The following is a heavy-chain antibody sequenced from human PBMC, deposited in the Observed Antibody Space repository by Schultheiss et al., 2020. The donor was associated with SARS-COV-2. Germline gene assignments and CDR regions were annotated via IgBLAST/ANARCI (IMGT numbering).Heavy chain of an antibody. V-gene: IGHV4-39*01. Sequence: SETLSLTCTVSGGSISSYYWGWIRQPPGKGLEWIGSIYYSGSTYYNPSLKSRVTISVDTSKNQFSLKLSSVTAADTAVYYCATTYYDFWSGYAPFYYYYMDVWGKGTTVTVSS. J-gene: IGHJ6*03. CDR3: ATTYYDFWSGYAPFYYYYMDV. CDR1: GGSISSYY. D-gene: IGHD3-3*01. CDR2: IYYSGST.